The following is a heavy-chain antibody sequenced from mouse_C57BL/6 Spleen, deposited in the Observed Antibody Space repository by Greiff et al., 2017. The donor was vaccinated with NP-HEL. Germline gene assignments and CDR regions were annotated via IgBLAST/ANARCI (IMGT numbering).Heavy chain of an antibody. D-gene: IGHD1-1*01. CDR2: IDPANGNT. CDR3: AAPYYGSTHYFDY. Sequence: EVQGVESVAELVRPGASVKLSCTASGFNIKNTYMHWVKQRPEQGLEWIGRIDPANGNTKYAPKFQGKATITADTSSNTAYLQLSSLTSEDTAIYYCAAPYYGSTHYFDYWGQGTTLTVSS. J-gene: IGHJ2*01. V-gene: IGHV14-3*01. CDR1: GFNIKNTY.